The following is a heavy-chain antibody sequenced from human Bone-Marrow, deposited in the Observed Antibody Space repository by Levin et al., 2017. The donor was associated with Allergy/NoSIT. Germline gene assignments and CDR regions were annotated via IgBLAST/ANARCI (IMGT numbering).Heavy chain of an antibody. Sequence: ASVKVSCKASGYTFTSYDINWVRQATGQGLEWMGWMNPNSGNTGYAQKVQGRVTMTRNTSISTAYMELSSLRSEDTAVYYCARGDYSNYSLSGVDTYFDYWGQGTLVTVSS. J-gene: IGHJ4*02. CDR1: GYTFTSYD. CDR3: ARGDYSNYSLSGVDTYFDY. V-gene: IGHV1-8*01. D-gene: IGHD4-11*01. CDR2: MNPNSGNT.